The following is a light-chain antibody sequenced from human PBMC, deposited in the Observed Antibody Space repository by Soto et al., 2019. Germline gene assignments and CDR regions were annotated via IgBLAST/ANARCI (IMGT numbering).Light chain of an antibody. CDR2: GAS. J-gene: IGKJ2*01. Sequence: EIVLTQSPGTQSLSPGERATLSCSASQSVSSSSLAWYQQKPGQAPRLLIYGASSRATGIPDRFSGSGSGTDFTLTVSRLEPEDFVVYYCQQYGNSPPYTFGQGTKLEI. V-gene: IGKV3-20*01. CDR1: QSVSSSS. CDR3: QQYGNSPPYT.